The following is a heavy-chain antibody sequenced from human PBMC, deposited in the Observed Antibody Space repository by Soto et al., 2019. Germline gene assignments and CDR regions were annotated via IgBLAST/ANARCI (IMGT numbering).Heavy chain of an antibody. D-gene: IGHD3-22*01. CDR3: ALSGGYYYFDY. CDR1: GFTFSSYG. CDR2: IWYDGGNK. Sequence: GRSMRLSCAASGFTFSSYGMHRVRQAPGKGLEWVAVIWYDGGNKYYADSVKGRFTISRDNSKNTLYLQMNSLRAEDTAVYYCALSGGYYYFDYWGQGTMVTVSS. V-gene: IGHV3-33*08. J-gene: IGHJ4*02.